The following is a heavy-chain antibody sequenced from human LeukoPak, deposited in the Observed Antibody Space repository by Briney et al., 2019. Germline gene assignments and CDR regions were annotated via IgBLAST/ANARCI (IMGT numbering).Heavy chain of an antibody. Sequence: GRSLRLSCVASGFAFNTQAMHWVRQAPGKGLEWLAVMSLDGSSIYYADSVKGRSTISRDNSKNTLYLQMSSLRVEDTAVYYCARDRGKLRYFDLWGQGTLLTVSS. D-gene: IGHD3-9*01. V-gene: IGHV3-30*15. CDR3: ARDRGKLRYFDL. J-gene: IGHJ4*02. CDR2: MSLDGSSI. CDR1: GFAFNTQA.